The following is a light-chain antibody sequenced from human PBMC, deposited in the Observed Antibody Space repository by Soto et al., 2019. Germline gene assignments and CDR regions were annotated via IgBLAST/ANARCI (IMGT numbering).Light chain of an antibody. CDR1: PGVSSSY. CDR3: QQYGSSLYT. J-gene: IGKJ2*01. Sequence: DIVLTQSPGTLSLSPGEGATLSCRASPGVSSSYLAWYQQKPGQAPRLLIYAASSRATGVPDRFSGSGSGTDFTLTISRLEPEDFAVYYCQQYGSSLYTFGQGTKLEIK. CDR2: AAS. V-gene: IGKV3-20*01.